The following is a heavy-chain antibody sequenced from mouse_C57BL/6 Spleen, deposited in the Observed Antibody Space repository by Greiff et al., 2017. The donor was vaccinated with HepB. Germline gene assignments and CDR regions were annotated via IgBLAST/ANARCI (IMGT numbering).Heavy chain of an antibody. J-gene: IGHJ2*01. V-gene: IGHV10-1*01. CDR3: VRQRGGNFDY. CDR2: IRSKSNNYAT. CDR1: GFSFNTYA. Sequence: EVQLVESGGGLVQPKGSLKLSCAASGFSFNTYAMNWVRQAPGKGLEWVARIRSKSNNYATYYADSVKDRFTISRDDSESMLYLQMNNLKTEDTAMYYCVRQRGGNFDYWGQCTTLTVSS.